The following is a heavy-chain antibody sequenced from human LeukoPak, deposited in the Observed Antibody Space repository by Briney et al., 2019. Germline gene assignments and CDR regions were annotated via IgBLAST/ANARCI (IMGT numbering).Heavy chain of an antibody. CDR2: ISSSGSTI. CDR1: GFTLSSYW. V-gene: IGHV3-48*04. CDR3: ARRYYYYGMDG. J-gene: IGHJ6*02. Sequence: GRSLRLSCAASGFTLSSYWMNWVRQAPGKGLEWVSYISSSGSTIYYADSVKGRFTISRDNAKNSLYLQMNSLRAEDTAVYYCARRYYYYGMDGWGQGTTVTVSS.